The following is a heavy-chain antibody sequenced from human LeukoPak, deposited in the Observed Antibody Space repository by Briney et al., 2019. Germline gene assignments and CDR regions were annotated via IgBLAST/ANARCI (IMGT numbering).Heavy chain of an antibody. CDR1: GYTFTSYY. Sequence: ASVKVSCKASGYTFTSYYMHWVRQAPGQGLEWMGIINPSGGSTSYAQKFQGRVTMTRDMYTSTVYMELSSLRSEDTAVYYCARDRGKTDRPLGYWGQGSLVTVSS. J-gene: IGHJ4*02. CDR3: ARDRGKTDRPLGY. CDR2: INPSGGST. V-gene: IGHV1-46*01. D-gene: IGHD3-10*01.